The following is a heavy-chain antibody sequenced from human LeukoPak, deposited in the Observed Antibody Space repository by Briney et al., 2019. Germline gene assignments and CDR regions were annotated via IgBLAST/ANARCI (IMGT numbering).Heavy chain of an antibody. J-gene: IGHJ5*02. D-gene: IGHD5-18*01. CDR2: IREERGQE. V-gene: IGHV3-7*03. CDR1: GFTFSDYW. Sequence: PGGSLRLSCAASGFTFSDYWTSWVRQAPGKGLEWVANIREERGQEYYVDSVKGRFTISKNSAKNSLYLQMNTLRVEDTAMYYCASLDTAKQPLANHWGQGTLVTVSS. CDR3: ASLDTAKQPLANH.